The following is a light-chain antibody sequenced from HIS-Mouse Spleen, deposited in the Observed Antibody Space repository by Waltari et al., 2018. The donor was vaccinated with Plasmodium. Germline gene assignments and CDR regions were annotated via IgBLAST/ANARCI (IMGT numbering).Light chain of an antibody. V-gene: IGKV3-15*01. Sequence: EIVITQSPATLSVSPGERATFSCRASHSVSSNLAWYQQKPGQAPRLLIYGASTSATGIPARFSGSGSGTEFTLTISSLQSEDFAVYYCQQYNNWSFTFGPGTKVDIK. CDR1: HSVSSN. CDR3: QQYNNWSFT. J-gene: IGKJ3*01. CDR2: GAS.